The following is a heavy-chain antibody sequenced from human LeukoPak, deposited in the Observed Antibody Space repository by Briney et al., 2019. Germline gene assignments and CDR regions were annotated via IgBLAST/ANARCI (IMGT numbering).Heavy chain of an antibody. D-gene: IGHD3-22*01. V-gene: IGHV3-53*01. CDR1: GFTVSSNY. CDR3: AGDSSGYYDYYYYMDV. Sequence: PGGSLRLSCAASGFTVSSNYMSWVRQAPGKGLEWVSVIYSGGSTYYADSVKGRFTISRDNSKNTLYLQMNSLGAEDTAVYYCAGDSSGYYDYYYYMDVWGKGTTVTVSS. J-gene: IGHJ6*03. CDR2: IYSGGST.